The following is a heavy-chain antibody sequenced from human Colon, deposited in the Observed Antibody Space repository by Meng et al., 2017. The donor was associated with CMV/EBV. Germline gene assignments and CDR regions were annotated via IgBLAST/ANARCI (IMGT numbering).Heavy chain of an antibody. CDR3: ARALAAAGRSYFYYGMDV. Sequence: GGSLRLSCAVAGFTSVNHALTWVRQAPGKGLEWVSSITGGGVSTYYVDSVKGRFTISRDNSKNTQYLQMNSLRAEDTAVYYCARALAAAGRSYFYYGMDVWGQGTTVTVSS. D-gene: IGHD6-13*01. CDR1: GFTSVNHA. CDR2: ITGGGVST. J-gene: IGHJ6*02. V-gene: IGHV3-23*01.